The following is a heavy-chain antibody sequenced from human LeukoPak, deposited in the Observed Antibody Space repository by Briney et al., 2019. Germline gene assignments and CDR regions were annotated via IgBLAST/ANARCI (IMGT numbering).Heavy chain of an antibody. CDR3: ARGHDIVVVPAATGFDY. CDR1: GGSFSGYY. V-gene: IGHV4-34*01. D-gene: IGHD2-2*01. J-gene: IGHJ4*02. Sequence: PSETLSLTCAVYGGSFSGYYWSWIRQPPGKGLEWIGEINHSGSTNYNPSLKSRVTISVGTSKNQFSLKLSSVTAADTAVYYCARGHDIVVVPAATGFDYWGQGTLVTVSS. CDR2: INHSGST.